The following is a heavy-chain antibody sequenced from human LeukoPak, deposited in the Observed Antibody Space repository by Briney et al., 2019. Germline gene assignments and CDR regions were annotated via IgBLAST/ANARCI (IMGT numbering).Heavy chain of an antibody. D-gene: IGHD2-2*01. Sequence: KPSETLSLTCAVYGGSFSGYYWSWIRQPPGKGLEWIGEINHSGSTNYNPSLKSRVTISVDTSKNQFSLKLSSVTAADTAVYYCARGQDIVVVPAASTLYYFDYWGQGTLVTVS. CDR1: GGSFSGYY. J-gene: IGHJ4*02. CDR2: INHSGST. CDR3: ARGQDIVVVPAASTLYYFDY. V-gene: IGHV4-34*01.